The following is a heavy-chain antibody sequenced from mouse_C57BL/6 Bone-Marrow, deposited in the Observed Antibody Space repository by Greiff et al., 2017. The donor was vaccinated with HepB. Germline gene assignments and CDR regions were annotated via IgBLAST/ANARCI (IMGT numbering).Heavy chain of an antibody. J-gene: IGHJ2*01. D-gene: IGHD4-1*01. CDR1: GFTFSDYY. Sequence: EVKLVESEGGLVQPGSSMKLSCTASGFTFSDYYMAWVRQVPEKGLEWVANINYDGSSTYYLDSLKSRFIILRDNAKNILYLQMSSLKSEDTATYYCARISLGRNYFDYWGQGTTLTVAS. CDR3: ARISLGRNYFDY. V-gene: IGHV5-16*01. CDR2: INYDGSST.